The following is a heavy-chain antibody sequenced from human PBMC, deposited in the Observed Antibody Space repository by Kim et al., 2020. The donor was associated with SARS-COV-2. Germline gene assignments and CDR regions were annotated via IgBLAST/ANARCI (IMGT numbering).Heavy chain of an antibody. CDR2: INHSGST. Sequence: SETLSLTCAVYGGSFSGYYWSWIRQPPGKGLEWIGEINHSGSTNYNPSLKSRVTISVDTSKNQFSLKLSSVTAADTAVYYCARMGDGQPYYCSSTSCYIFDYWGQGTLVTVSS. V-gene: IGHV4-34*01. CDR3: ARMGDGQPYYCSSTSCYIFDY. J-gene: IGHJ4*02. CDR1: GGSFSGYY. D-gene: IGHD2-2*01.